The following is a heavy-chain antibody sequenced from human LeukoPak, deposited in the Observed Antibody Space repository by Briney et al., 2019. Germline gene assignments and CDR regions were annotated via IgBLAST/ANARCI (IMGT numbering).Heavy chain of an antibody. CDR2: INHSGST. CDR3: ASNHRGSSNFGY. V-gene: IGHV4-34*01. J-gene: IGHJ4*02. Sequence: SETLSLTCAVYGGSFSGYYWSWIRQPPGKGLEWIGEINHSGSTNYNPSLKSRVTISVDTSKNQFSLELSSVTAADTAVYYCASNHRGSSNFGYWGQGTLVTVSS. D-gene: IGHD1-14*01. CDR1: GGSFSGYY.